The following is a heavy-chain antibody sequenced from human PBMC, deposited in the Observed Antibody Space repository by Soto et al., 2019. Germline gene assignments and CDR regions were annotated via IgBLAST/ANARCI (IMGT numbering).Heavy chain of an antibody. CDR3: AKDEMYYDILTGYYHWFDP. Sequence: PGGSLRLSCAASGFTFSSYGMHWVRQAPGKGLEWVAVISYDGSNKYYADSVKGRFTISRDNSKNTLYLQMNSLRAEDTAVYYCAKDEMYYDILTGYYHWFDPWGQGTLVTVSS. D-gene: IGHD3-9*01. J-gene: IGHJ5*02. CDR1: GFTFSSYG. V-gene: IGHV3-30*18. CDR2: ISYDGSNK.